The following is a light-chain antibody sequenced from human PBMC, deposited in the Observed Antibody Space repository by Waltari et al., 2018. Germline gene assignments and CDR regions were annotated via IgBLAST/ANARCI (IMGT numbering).Light chain of an antibody. CDR2: KDT. V-gene: IGLV3-25*03. Sequence: SYELTQPPSVSVSPGQTATITCSGDALPKQFAFWYQQKPGQAPDLVTYKDTERPSGIPDRSSGSTSGTTATLTISGVQAEDEADYYCQSADSTSTQVVFGGGTKLTVL. CDR3: QSADSTSTQVV. CDR1: ALPKQF. J-gene: IGLJ2*01.